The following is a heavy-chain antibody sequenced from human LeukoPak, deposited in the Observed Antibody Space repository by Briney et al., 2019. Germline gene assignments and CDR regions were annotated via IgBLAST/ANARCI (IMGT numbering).Heavy chain of an antibody. CDR2: ISGSGGST. CDR1: GFTFSSYA. D-gene: IGHD2-2*01. V-gene: IGHV3-23*01. CDR3: AKDKGSIIVVVPAAIGGMDV. J-gene: IGHJ6*02. Sequence: PGGSLRLSCTPSGFTFSSYAMSWVRQAPGKGLEWVSAISGSGGSTYYADSVKGRFTISRDNSKNTLYLQMNSLRAEDTAVYYCAKDKGSIIVVVPAAIGGMDVWGQGTRSPSP.